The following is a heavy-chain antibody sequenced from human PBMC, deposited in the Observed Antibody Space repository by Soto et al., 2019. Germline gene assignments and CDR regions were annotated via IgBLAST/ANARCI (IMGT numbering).Heavy chain of an antibody. CDR1: GGTFSSYA. J-gene: IGHJ6*02. V-gene: IGHV1-69*06. Sequence: SVKVSCKASGGTFSSYAISWVRQAPGQGLEWMGGIIPIFGTANYAQKFQGRVTITADKSTSTAYMELSSLRSEDTAVYYCARDSWEELLHNYGMDVWGQGTTVTVSS. CDR3: ARDSWEELLHNYGMDV. CDR2: IIPIFGTA. D-gene: IGHD1-26*01.